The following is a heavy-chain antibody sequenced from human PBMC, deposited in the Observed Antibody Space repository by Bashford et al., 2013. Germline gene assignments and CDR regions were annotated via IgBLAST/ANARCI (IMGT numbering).Heavy chain of an antibody. Sequence: SETLSLTCTVSGGSISSYYWSWIRQPPGKGLEWIGYIYYSGSTNYNPSLKSRVTISVDTSKNQFSLKLSSVTAADTAVYYCARVRGYDFWSGYYSLDYYYGMDVWGQGTTVTVSS. CDR2: IYYSGST. D-gene: IGHD3-3*01. CDR1: GGSISSYY. J-gene: IGHJ6*02. V-gene: IGHV4-59*01. CDR3: ARVRGYDFWSGYYSLDYYYGMDV.